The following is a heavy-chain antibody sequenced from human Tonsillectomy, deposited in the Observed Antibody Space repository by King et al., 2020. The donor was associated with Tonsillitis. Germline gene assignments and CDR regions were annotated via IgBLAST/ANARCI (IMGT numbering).Heavy chain of an antibody. Sequence: IQLVQSGAEVKKPGASVNVSCKASGYTFTSYAFSWVRQAPGQGLEWMGWISAYNGNTNYAQKLQGRVTMTTDTSTSTAYMELRSLKSDDTAVYDCVLRGGSWFDPWGQGTLVTVSS. D-gene: IGHD3-16*01. CDR1: GYTFTSYA. CDR3: VLRGGSWFDP. J-gene: IGHJ5*02. V-gene: IGHV1-18*01. CDR2: ISAYNGNT.